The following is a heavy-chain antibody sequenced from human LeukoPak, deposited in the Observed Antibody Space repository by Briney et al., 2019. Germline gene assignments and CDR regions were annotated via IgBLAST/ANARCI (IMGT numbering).Heavy chain of an antibody. Sequence: GGPLRLSCAASGFTFSRYWMNWVRQAPGKGLEWAANIKRDGNEKNYVDSVKGRFSISRDNAKNSLYLQMDSLSAEDTAVYYCAKEGAYPIITYDSWGQGALVTVSS. J-gene: IGHJ5*01. CDR2: IKRDGNEK. D-gene: IGHD3-10*01. CDR3: AKEGAYPIITYDS. CDR1: GFTFSRYW. V-gene: IGHV3-7*01.